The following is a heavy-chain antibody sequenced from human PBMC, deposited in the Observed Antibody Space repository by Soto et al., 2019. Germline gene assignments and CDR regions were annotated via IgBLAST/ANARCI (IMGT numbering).Heavy chain of an antibody. Sequence: PSETLSLTCTVSGGSITSSSHYWGWLPPPPGKGLEWIGTIYYSGSSYYNPSLKSRVTLSVDTSKNQFSLNLASVTAADTAVYFCAGQLGYYDFWGQGILVTVSS. CDR3: AGQLGYYDF. CDR2: IYYSGSS. V-gene: IGHV4-39*01. D-gene: IGHD3-16*01. CDR1: GGSITSSSHY. J-gene: IGHJ4*02.